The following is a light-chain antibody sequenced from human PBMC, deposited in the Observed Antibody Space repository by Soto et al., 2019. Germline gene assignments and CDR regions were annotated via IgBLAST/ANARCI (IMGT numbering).Light chain of an antibody. CDR2: EGS. CDR3: QHRSNWPAT. Sequence: EIVLTQSPATLSLSPGERATLSCRASQSVNNYLAWYQQEPGQAPRLLIYEGSKRATGIPARFSGSGSGTDFTLTISSPEPEDFAVYYCQHRSNWPATFGQGTKVEI. V-gene: IGKV3-11*01. CDR1: QSVNNY. J-gene: IGKJ2*01.